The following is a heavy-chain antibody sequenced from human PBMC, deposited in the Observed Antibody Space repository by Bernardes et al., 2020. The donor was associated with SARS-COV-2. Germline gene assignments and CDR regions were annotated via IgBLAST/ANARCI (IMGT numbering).Heavy chain of an antibody. CDR3: ARGGYSSGWGHWYFDL. J-gene: IGHJ2*01. CDR1: GGTFSSYA. D-gene: IGHD6-19*01. V-gene: IGHV1-69*13. Sequence: SVKVSCKASGGTFSSYAISWVRQAPGQGLEWMGGIIPIFGTANYAQKFQGRVTITADESTSTAYMELSSLRSEDTAVYYCARGGYSSGWGHWYFDLWGRGTLVTVSS. CDR2: IIPIFGTA.